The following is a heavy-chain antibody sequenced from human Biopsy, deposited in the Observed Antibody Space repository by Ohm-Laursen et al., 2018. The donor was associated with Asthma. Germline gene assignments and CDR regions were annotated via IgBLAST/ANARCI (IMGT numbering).Heavy chain of an antibody. CDR3: AKESGSNYAFDI. Sequence: SLRLSCAASGFTFSSYGMHWVRQAPGKGLEWVAVISYDGSNKYYADSVKGRFTISRDNSKNTLYLQMNSLRAEDTAMYYCAKESGSNYAFDIWGQGTMVTVSS. CDR2: ISYDGSNK. CDR1: GFTFSSYG. V-gene: IGHV3-30*18. D-gene: IGHD1-1*01. J-gene: IGHJ3*02.